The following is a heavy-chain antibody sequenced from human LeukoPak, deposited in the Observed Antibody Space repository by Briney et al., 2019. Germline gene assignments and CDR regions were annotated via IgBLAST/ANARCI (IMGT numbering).Heavy chain of an antibody. CDR3: ARHATYGDYGEGWFDP. Sequence: KPSETLSLTRTVSGGSIRSFYWSLIRQPPGKGLEWIGYIYYSGSTKYNPSLKSRVTISVDTSKNQFSLKLSSVTAADTAVYYCARHATYGDYGEGWFDPWGQGNLVTVSS. CDR1: GGSIRSFY. D-gene: IGHD4-17*01. CDR2: IYYSGST. J-gene: IGHJ5*02. V-gene: IGHV4-59*08.